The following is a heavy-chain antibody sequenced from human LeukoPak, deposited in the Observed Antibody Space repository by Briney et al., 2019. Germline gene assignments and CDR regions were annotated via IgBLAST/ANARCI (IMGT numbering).Heavy chain of an antibody. D-gene: IGHD5-24*01. V-gene: IGHV3-30-3*01. Sequence: GRSLRLSCAASGFTFSSYAMHWVRQAPGEGLEWVAVISYDGSNKYYADSVKGRFTISRDNSKNTLYLQMNSLRAEDTAVYYCARGGRDGYNFDYWGQGTLVTVSS. CDR2: ISYDGSNK. J-gene: IGHJ4*02. CDR3: ARGGRDGYNFDY. CDR1: GFTFSSYA.